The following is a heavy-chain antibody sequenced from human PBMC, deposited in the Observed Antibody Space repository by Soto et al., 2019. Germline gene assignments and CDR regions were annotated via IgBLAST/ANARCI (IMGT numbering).Heavy chain of an antibody. V-gene: IGHV4-59*12. CDR1: GGSTNSYY. CDR2: IYHSGST. J-gene: IGHJ6*02. D-gene: IGHD5-12*01. Sequence: SETLSLTCTVSGGSTNSYYWSWIRQPPGKGLEWIGYIYHSGSTYYNPSLKSRVTISVDRSKNQFSLKLSSVTAADTAVYYCARRRGFPYYYGMDVWGQGTTVTVSS. CDR3: ARRRGFPYYYGMDV.